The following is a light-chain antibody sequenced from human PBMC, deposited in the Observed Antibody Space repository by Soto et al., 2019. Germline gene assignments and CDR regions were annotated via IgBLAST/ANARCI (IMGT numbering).Light chain of an antibody. Sequence: EFELTQSPGTLSLSPGERATLSCRASQTVRNNYLAWYQQKPGQAHRLLIYEASSRATGIPDRFSGGGSGTDFTLTISRLEPDDFAVYYCQQRDSWPITFGQGTRLEI. CDR2: EAS. CDR3: QQRDSWPIT. V-gene: IGKV3D-20*02. CDR1: QTVRNNY. J-gene: IGKJ5*01.